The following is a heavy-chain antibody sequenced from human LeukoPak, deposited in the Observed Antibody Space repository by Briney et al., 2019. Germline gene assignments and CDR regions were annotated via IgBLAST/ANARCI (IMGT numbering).Heavy chain of an antibody. CDR3: AKYNRRGGWTDAFDI. Sequence: GGSLRLSCAASGFTFSSYGMHWVRQAPGKGLEWVSTFSTGSSNYIHYADSVKGRFTISRDNAKNSLYLHMNSLRAEDTAVYYCAKYNRRGGWTDAFDIWGQGTMVTVSS. V-gene: IGHV3-21*01. CDR1: GFTFSSYG. CDR2: FSTGSSNYI. D-gene: IGHD1-1*01. J-gene: IGHJ3*02.